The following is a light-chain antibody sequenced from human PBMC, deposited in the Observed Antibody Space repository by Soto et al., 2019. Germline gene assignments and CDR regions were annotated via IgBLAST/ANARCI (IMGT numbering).Light chain of an antibody. CDR2: AAS. J-gene: IGKJ3*01. CDR3: QKYDSAPLT. V-gene: IGKV1-27*01. CDR1: QGIGPY. Sequence: DIQMTQSPSSLSASVGDEVTVTCRASQGIGPYLAWCQQKPGKVPKLLIYAASTLRSGVPSRFSGSRSGTDFTLTITSLQPEDVATYYCQKYDSAPLTFGPGTKVDIK.